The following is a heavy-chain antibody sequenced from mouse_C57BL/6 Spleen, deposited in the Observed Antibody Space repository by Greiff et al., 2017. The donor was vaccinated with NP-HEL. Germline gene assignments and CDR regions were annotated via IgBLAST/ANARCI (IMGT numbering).Heavy chain of an antibody. J-gene: IGHJ4*01. Sequence: EVKLMESGAELVRPGASVKLSCTASGFNIKDDYMHWVKQRPEQGLEWIGWIDPENGDTEYASKFQGKATITADTSSNTAYLQLSSLTSEDTAVYYCTCARIYHGGAMDYWGQGTSVTVSS. D-gene: IGHD2-1*01. CDR2: IDPENGDT. V-gene: IGHV14-4*01. CDR3: TCARIYHGGAMDY. CDR1: GFNIKDDY.